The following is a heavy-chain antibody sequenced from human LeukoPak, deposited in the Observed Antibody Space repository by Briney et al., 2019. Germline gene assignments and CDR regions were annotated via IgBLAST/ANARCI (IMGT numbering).Heavy chain of an antibody. J-gene: IGHJ4*02. D-gene: IGHD3-3*01. V-gene: IGHV3-7*01. CDR2: IKQDGSEK. CDR3: ARDKKTYYDFWSGCDY. CDR1: GFTFSSYW. Sequence: GGSLRLSCAASGFTFSSYWMSWVRQAPGKGLEWVANIKQDGSEKYYVDSVKGRFTISRDNAKNSLYLQMNSLRAEDTAVYYCARDKKTYYDFWSGCDYWGQGTLVTVSS.